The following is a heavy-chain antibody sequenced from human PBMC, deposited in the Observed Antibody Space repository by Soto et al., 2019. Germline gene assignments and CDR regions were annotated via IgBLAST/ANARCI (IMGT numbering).Heavy chain of an antibody. CDR2: INGDGSST. CDR3: ARDGFRGAVLDY. J-gene: IGHJ4*02. V-gene: IGHV3-74*01. D-gene: IGHD3-10*01. CDR1: EFTSRSYW. Sequence: EVQLVESGEGLVQPGGSLGLSCAASEFTSRSYWMHWFGQAPGKGLVWVSRINGDGSSTTYADSVKGRFTISRDNAKNTLYMHMNSLRAEDTAVYYCARDGFRGAVLDYWGQGTLVTVSS.